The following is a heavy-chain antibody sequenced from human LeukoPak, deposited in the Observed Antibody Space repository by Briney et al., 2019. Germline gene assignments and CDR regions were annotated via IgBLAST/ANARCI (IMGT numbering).Heavy chain of an antibody. D-gene: IGHD3-10*01. CDR2: IIPIFGTA. J-gene: IGHJ5*02. CDR3: ARDPSYYYGSGVPGGGWFDP. V-gene: IGHV1-69*13. Sequence: SVKVSCKASGGTFSSYAISWVRQARGQGLEWMGGIIPIFGTANYAQKFQGRVTITADESTSTAYMELSSLRSEDTAVYYCARDPSYYYGSGVPGGGWFDPWGQGTLVTVSS. CDR1: GGTFSSYA.